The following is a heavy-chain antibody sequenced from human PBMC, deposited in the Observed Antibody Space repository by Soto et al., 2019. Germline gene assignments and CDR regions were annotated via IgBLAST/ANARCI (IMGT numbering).Heavy chain of an antibody. CDR2: INKSGSST. CDR1: GFTFSSYA. V-gene: IGHV3-23*01. D-gene: IGHD3-22*01. Sequence: GGSLRLSCAASGFTFSSYAMSWVRQAPGKGLEWVSDINKSGSSTHYADSVEGRFTISRDNSNNTLYLQMRSLTAEDTAFYYCARYYYDRLAGYSQHWGQGTLVTVSS. J-gene: IGHJ1*01. CDR3: ARYYYDRLAGYSQH.